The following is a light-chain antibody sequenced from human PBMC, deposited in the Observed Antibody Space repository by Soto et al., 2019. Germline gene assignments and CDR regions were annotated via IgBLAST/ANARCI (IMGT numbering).Light chain of an antibody. V-gene: IGKV3-15*01. Sequence: EIVMTQSPDILSVSPGERATLSCRASQSVSSNLAWYQQKPGQSPRLLIYGASTRATGIPVRFSGSGSGTEFTLTISSLQSEDFAVYYCQQYGNFPYTFGQGTKVDIK. J-gene: IGKJ2*01. CDR1: QSVSSN. CDR3: QQYGNFPYT. CDR2: GAS.